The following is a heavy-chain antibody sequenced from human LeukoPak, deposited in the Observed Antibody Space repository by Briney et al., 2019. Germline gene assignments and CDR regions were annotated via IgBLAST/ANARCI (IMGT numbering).Heavy chain of an antibody. CDR1: GFTFSSYE. CDR3: AKDKGYYYDGSGYSYFDY. Sequence: GGSLRLSCAASGFTFSSYEMNWVRQAPGKGLEWVSYISSSGSTIYYADSVKGRFTISRDNSKNSLFLQMNSLSTEDTALYYCAKDKGYYYDGSGYSYFDYWGQGTPVTVSS. D-gene: IGHD3-22*01. CDR2: ISSSGSTI. J-gene: IGHJ4*02. V-gene: IGHV3-48*03.